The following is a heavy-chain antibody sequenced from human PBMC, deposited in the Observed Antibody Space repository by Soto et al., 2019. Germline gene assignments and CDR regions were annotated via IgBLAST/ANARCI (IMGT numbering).Heavy chain of an antibody. Sequence: PSETLSLTCTVSGGSISSSSYYWGWIRQPPGKGLEWIGSIYYSGSTYYNPSLKSRVTISVDTSKNQFSLKLSSVTAADTAVYYCARHHPGATIGGYNWFDPWGQGTLVTVSS. CDR2: IYYSGST. J-gene: IGHJ5*02. CDR1: GGSISSSSYY. CDR3: ARHHPGATIGGYNWFDP. V-gene: IGHV4-39*01. D-gene: IGHD3-16*01.